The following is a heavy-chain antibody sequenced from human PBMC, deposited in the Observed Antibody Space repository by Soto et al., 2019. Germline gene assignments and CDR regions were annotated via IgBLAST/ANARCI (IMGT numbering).Heavy chain of an antibody. D-gene: IGHD6-6*01. CDR3: ARHPSSSWSPPVT. CDR2: IDPSDSCT. CDR1: GYSFTSYW. V-gene: IGHV5-10-1*01. Sequence: GESLKVSCKGSGYSFTSYWISWGRQMPGKGLEWMGRIDPSDSCTNYSPSFQGHVTISADKSISTAYLQWSSLKASDTAMYYCARHPSSSWSPPVTWGQGTLVTVSS. J-gene: IGHJ4*02.